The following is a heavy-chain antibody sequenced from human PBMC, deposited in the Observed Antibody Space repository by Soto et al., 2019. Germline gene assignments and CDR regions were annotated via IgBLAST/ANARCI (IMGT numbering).Heavy chain of an antibody. CDR3: ATSVAGPTQDY. CDR1: GYDFTTYW. D-gene: IGHD6-19*01. J-gene: IGHJ4*02. Sequence: GESLKISCKGSGYDFTTYWIVWVRQMPGKGLEWMGIIYPGDSDTRYSPSFQGQVTISADKSISTAYLQWSSLKASDTAMYFCATSVAGPTQDYWGQGTLVTVSS. CDR2: IYPGDSDT. V-gene: IGHV5-51*01.